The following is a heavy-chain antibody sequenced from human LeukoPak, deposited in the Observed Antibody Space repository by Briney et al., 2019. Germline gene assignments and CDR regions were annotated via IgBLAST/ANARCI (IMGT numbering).Heavy chain of an antibody. CDR2: IKSKVDGGTT. D-gene: IGHD1-1*01. CDR3: IADTPPWNPYGLDY. Sequence: GGSLRLSCAPSGFTFSSAWMHWVRQAPGKGLEWVGRIKSKVDGGTTDYAAPVKGRFTISRDDLENMLYLQMNNLKTEDTAVYYCIADTPPWNPYGLDYWGQGTLVTVSS. J-gene: IGHJ4*02. V-gene: IGHV3-15*07. CDR1: GFTFSSAW.